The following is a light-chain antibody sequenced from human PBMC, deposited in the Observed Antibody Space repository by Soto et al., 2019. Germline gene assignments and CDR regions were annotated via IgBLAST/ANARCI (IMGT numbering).Light chain of an antibody. Sequence: QSVLTQPPSASGTPGLRVTISCSGSSSNIGSNYVYWYQQLPGTAPKLLIYRNNQRPSGVPDRFSGSKSGTSASLAISGLRSEDEADYYCAAWDDSLSGRGVFGGGTKLTVL. CDR3: AAWDDSLSGRGV. J-gene: IGLJ3*02. V-gene: IGLV1-47*01. CDR1: SSNIGSNY. CDR2: RNN.